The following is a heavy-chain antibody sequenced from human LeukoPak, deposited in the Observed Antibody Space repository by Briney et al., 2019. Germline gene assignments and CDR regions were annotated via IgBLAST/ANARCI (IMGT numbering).Heavy chain of an antibody. J-gene: IGHJ5*02. D-gene: IGHD6-13*01. CDR3: ARVPSSSDWFDP. CDR1: GGTLSSYA. CDR2: IIPIFGTA. V-gene: IGHV1-69*05. Sequence: SVKVSCKASGGTLSSYAISWVRQAPGQGLEWMGRIIPIFGTANYAQKFQGRVTITTDESTSTAYMELSSLRSEDTAVYYCARVPSSSDWFDPWGQGTLVTVSS.